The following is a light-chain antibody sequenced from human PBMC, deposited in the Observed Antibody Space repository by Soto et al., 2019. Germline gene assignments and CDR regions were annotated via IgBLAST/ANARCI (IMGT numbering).Light chain of an antibody. CDR3: RQSYSPPYT. CDR2: VAS. J-gene: IGKJ2*01. V-gene: IGKV1-39*01. Sequence: DIPMTQSPSSLSASVGDRVTIACPASQSISTPLNRYQQKPGKAPKLLIYVASSLQSGVPSRFSGSGSGTDFTRTISSLQPEDFATYFCRQSYSPPYTFGQGTKLEIK. CDR1: QSISTP.